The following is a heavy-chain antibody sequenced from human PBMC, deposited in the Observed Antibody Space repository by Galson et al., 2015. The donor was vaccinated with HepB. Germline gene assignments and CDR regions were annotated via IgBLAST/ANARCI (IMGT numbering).Heavy chain of an antibody. CDR3: AREFVGYNSDFYYYYGMDV. D-gene: IGHD5-24*01. V-gene: IGHV3-11*01. CDR2: ISSSGTII. CDR1: GFTFSDSN. Sequence: SLRLSCAASGFTFSDSNMSWIRQAPGKGLEWVSYISSSGTIISNADSVKGRFIISRDNAKSSLYLQMNRLRAEDTAVYYCAREFVGYNSDFYYYYGMDVWGQGTTVTVSS. J-gene: IGHJ6*02.